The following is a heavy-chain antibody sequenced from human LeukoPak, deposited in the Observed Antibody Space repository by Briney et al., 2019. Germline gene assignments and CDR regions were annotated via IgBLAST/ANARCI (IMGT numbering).Heavy chain of an antibody. CDR2: INHSGST. CDR3: ARDYCSGGSCYVGY. Sequence: SETLSLTCAVYGGSFSGYYWSWIRQPPGKGLEWIGEINHSGSTNYNPSLKSRVTISVDTSKNQFSLKLSSVTAADTAVYYCARDYCSGGSCYVGYWGQGTLVTVSS. D-gene: IGHD2-15*01. J-gene: IGHJ4*02. CDR1: GGSFSGYY. V-gene: IGHV4-34*01.